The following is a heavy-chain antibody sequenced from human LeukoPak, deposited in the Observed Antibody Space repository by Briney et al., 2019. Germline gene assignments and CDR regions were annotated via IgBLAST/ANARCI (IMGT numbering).Heavy chain of an antibody. CDR1: GFTFNSYW. J-gene: IGHJ4*02. CDR2: IRHDGSAR. V-gene: IGHV3-7*01. Sequence: PGGSLRLSCAASGFTFNSYWMTWVRQAPGKGLEWVANIRHDGSARYYADSVKGRFTISRDDAKNSLFLQMNSLRADDTALYYCARDNSGFDYWGQGTLLTVSS. D-gene: IGHD6-19*01. CDR3: ARDNSGFDY.